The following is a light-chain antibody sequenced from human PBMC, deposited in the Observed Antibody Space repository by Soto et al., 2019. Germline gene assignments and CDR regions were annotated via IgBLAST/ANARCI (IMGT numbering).Light chain of an antibody. CDR2: GNI. J-gene: IGLJ3*02. V-gene: IGLV1-40*01. Sequence: QSVLTQPPSVSGAPGQRVTISCTGSSSNIGAGYDVHWYQQRPGTAPKLLIFGNINRPSGVPDRFSGSKSGTSASLAISGLQSGDEADYYCATWDDTLNGRVFGGGTKLTVL. CDR1: SSNIGAGYD. CDR3: ATWDDTLNGRV.